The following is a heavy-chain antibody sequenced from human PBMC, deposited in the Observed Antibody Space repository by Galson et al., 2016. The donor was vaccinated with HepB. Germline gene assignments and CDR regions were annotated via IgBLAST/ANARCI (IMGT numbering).Heavy chain of an antibody. Sequence: SLRLSCAASEFTFSSRSMTWVRQAPGKGLEWVSAITGNGDSTYYADSVRGRFTISRDNAQNSLYLQMNSLRAEDTAVYYCVRDGRGDDFNMDVWGKGTTVTVSS. V-gene: IGHV3-23*01. CDR3: VRDGRGDDFNMDV. J-gene: IGHJ6*03. D-gene: IGHD3-3*01. CDR1: EFTFSSRS. CDR2: ITGNGDST.